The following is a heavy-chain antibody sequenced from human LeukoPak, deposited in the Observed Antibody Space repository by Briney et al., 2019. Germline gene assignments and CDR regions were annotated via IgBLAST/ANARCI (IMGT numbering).Heavy chain of an antibody. CDR2: NRSKTEGGTT. Sequence: GGSLRLSCAASGFTLSNAWMSWVRQAPGKGLEWVGRNRSKTEGGTTEYAAPVKGRFTISRDDTKNTLYLQMYSLKTEDTAVYYCTKYYYDSSGFYYYYDYWGQGTLVTVSS. J-gene: IGHJ4*02. D-gene: IGHD3-22*01. CDR3: TKYYYDSSGFYYYYDY. CDR1: GFTLSNAW. V-gene: IGHV3-15*01.